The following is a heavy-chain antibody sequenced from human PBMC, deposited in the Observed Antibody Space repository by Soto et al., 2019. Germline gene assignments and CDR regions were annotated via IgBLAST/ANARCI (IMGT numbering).Heavy chain of an antibody. V-gene: IGHV1-8*01. J-gene: IGHJ5*02. Sequence: ASVKVSCKASGYTFTSYDINRVRQATGQGLEWMGWMNPNSGNTGYAQKFQGRVTMTRNTSISTAYMELSSLRSEDTAVYYCASFQNYYDSSGYPNWFDPWGQGTLVTVSS. CDR3: ASFQNYYDSSGYPNWFDP. D-gene: IGHD3-22*01. CDR1: GYTFTSYD. CDR2: MNPNSGNT.